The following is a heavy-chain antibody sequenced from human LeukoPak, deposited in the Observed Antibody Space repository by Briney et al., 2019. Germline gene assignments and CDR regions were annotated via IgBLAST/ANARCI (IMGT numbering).Heavy chain of an antibody. CDR2: ISSSSSYI. D-gene: IGHD5-12*01. Sequence: GGSLRLSCAASGFTFSDYYMSWIRQAPGKGLEWVSSISSSSSYIYYADSVKGRFTISRDNAKNSLYLQMNSLRAEDTAVYYCARDASGYDYYYGMDVWGQGTTVTVSS. J-gene: IGHJ6*02. V-gene: IGHV3-11*06. CDR1: GFTFSDYY. CDR3: ARDASGYDYYYGMDV.